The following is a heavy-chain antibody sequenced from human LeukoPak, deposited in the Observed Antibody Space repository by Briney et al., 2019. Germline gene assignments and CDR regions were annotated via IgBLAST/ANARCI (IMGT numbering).Heavy chain of an antibody. Sequence: GGSLRLSCAASGFTFSSYGMHWVRQAPGKGLEWVAFIRYDGSNKYYADSVKGRFTISRDNSKNTLYLQMNSLRAEDTAVYYCAKDYYDILTALSAYYMDVWGKGTTVTISS. J-gene: IGHJ6*03. V-gene: IGHV3-30*02. D-gene: IGHD3-9*01. CDR3: AKDYYDILTALSAYYMDV. CDR1: GFTFSSYG. CDR2: IRYDGSNK.